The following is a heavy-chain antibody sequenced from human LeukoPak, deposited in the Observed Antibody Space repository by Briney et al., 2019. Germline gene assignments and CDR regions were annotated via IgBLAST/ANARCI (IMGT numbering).Heavy chain of an antibody. V-gene: IGHV4-59*01. J-gene: IGHJ4*02. CDR2: IYYSGST. D-gene: IGHD2-15*01. CDR3: AGYPRYCSGGSCFDY. CDR1: GGSISTYY. Sequence: PSETLSLTCTVSGGSISTYYWSWIRQPPGKGLEWIGYIYYSGSTNYNPSLKSRVTISVDTSKNQFSLKLSFVTAADTAVYYCAGYPRYCSGGSCFDYWGQGTLVTVSS.